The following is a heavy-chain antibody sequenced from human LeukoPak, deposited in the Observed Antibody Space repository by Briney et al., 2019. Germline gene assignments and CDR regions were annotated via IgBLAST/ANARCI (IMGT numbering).Heavy chain of an antibody. D-gene: IGHD2-2*02. J-gene: IGHJ3*02. CDR1: GGSISSYY. Sequence: SETLSLTCTVSGGSISSYYWSWTRQPAGKGLEWIGRIYTSGSTNYNPSLKSRVTMSVDTSKNQFSLKLSSVTAADTAVYYCAREVPCSSTSCYTGAFDIWGQGTMVTVSS. CDR3: AREVPCSSTSCYTGAFDI. CDR2: IYTSGST. V-gene: IGHV4-4*07.